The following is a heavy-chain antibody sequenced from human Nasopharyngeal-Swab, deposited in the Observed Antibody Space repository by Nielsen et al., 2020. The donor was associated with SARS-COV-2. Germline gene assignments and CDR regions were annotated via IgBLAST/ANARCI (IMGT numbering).Heavy chain of an antibody. CDR3: AREGGGEQGYSSGWHVIFTSNYYYYGMDV. CDR2: IHYSGNT. Sequence: SETLSLTCAVSGGSISSSSYFWGWIRQSPGKGLEWIGTIHYSGNTLYNPSLKSQVTISVDTSKNHFSLKLSSVTAADTAVYYCAREGGGEQGYSSGWHVIFTSNYYYYGMDVWGQGTTVTVSS. J-gene: IGHJ6*02. V-gene: IGHV4-39*07. D-gene: IGHD6-19*01. CDR1: GGSISSSSYF.